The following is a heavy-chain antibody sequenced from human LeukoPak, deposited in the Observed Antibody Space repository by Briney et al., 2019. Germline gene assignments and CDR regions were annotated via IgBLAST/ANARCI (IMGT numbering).Heavy chain of an antibody. J-gene: IGHJ6*03. Sequence: SVKVSCKASGGTFSSYAISWVRQAPGQGLEWMGGIIPIFGTANYAQKFQGRVTITADESTSTAYMELSSLRSEDTAVYYCARAGYSSGWYGARGYYYYMDVWGKGTTVTISS. CDR3: ARAGYSSGWYGARGYYYYMDV. CDR1: GGTFSSYA. V-gene: IGHV1-69*01. CDR2: IIPIFGTA. D-gene: IGHD6-19*01.